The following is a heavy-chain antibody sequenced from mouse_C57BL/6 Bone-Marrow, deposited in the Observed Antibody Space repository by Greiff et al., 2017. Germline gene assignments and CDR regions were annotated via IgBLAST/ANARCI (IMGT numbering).Heavy chain of an antibody. J-gene: IGHJ3*01. Sequence: VQLQQSGAELVRPGASVKLSCTASGFNIKDDYMHWVKQRPEPGLEWIGWIDPENGDTEYASKFQGKATITADTSSNTAYLQLSSLTSEDTAVYYCTYSLAWFAYGGQGTLVTVSA. CDR3: TYSLAWFAY. CDR2: IDPENGDT. D-gene: IGHD2-12*01. V-gene: IGHV14-4*01. CDR1: GFNIKDDY.